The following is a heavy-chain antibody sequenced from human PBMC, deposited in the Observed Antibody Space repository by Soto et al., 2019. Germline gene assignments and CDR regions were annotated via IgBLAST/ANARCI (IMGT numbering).Heavy chain of an antibody. V-gene: IGHV4-39*01. CDR2: IYYSGST. J-gene: IGHJ3*02. D-gene: IGHD3-10*01. CDR3: ARPKPPQFGELSNYDAFDI. CDR1: GGSISSSSYY. Sequence: SETLSLTCTVSGGSISSSSYYWGWIRQPPGKGLEWIGSIYYSGSTYYNPSLKSRVTISVDTSKNQFSLKLSSVTAADTAVYYCARPKPPQFGELSNYDAFDIWGQGTMVTVSS.